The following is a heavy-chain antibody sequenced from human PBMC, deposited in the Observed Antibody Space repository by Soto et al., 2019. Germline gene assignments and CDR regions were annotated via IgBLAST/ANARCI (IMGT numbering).Heavy chain of an antibody. V-gene: IGHV3-21*01. CDR2: ISSSSSYI. CDR1: GFPFMNVW. J-gene: IGHJ6*02. D-gene: IGHD6-6*01. CDR3: ARDKGSSWYYYYYGMDV. Sequence: GGSLRLSCTASGFPFMNVWMSWVRQAPGKGLEWVSSISSSSSYIYYADSVKGRFTISRDNAKNSLYLQMNSLRAEDTAVYYCARDKGSSWYYYYYGMDVWGQGTTVTVSS.